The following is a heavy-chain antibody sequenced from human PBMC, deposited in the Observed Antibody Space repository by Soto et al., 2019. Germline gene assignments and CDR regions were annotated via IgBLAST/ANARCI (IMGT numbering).Heavy chain of an antibody. V-gene: IGHV3-23*01. CDR1: GFTFSSYT. Sequence: EVQLLESGGALVQPGGSLRLSCAASGFTFSSYTLSWVRQAPGKGLEWVSSISTSGDTTSYADSVKGQFTISRDNSKNTLFLQMNSLRAEDTAVYYCRGVYDSSGVYFHHWGQGTLVTVSS. CDR3: RGVYDSSGVYFHH. J-gene: IGHJ1*01. D-gene: IGHD3-22*01. CDR2: ISTSGDTT.